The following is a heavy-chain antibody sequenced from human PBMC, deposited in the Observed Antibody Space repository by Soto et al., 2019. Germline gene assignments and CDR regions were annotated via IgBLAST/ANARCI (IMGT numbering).Heavy chain of an antibody. Sequence: GGSLRLSCAASGFTFSNYAMSRVRQAPGKGLEWVSTISGRGGNTYYADSVKGRFTISRDNSRNTLYLQMDSLRVEDSAVYSCAKAGCSGGTCYLYYFDYWGRGALVTVSS. CDR2: ISGRGGNT. CDR1: GFTFSNYA. V-gene: IGHV3-23*01. CDR3: AKAGCSGGTCYLYYFDY. D-gene: IGHD2-15*01. J-gene: IGHJ4*02.